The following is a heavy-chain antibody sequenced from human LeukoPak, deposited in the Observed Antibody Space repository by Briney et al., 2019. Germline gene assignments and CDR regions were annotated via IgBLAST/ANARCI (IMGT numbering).Heavy chain of an antibody. CDR1: GFTFSTHE. D-gene: IGHD3-10*01. J-gene: IGHJ4*02. CDR2: ISSSGSSI. Sequence: GGSLRLSCAASGFTFSTHEMNWVRQAPGKGLEWVSYISSSGSSIYYADSVKGRLTISRDNAKNSLYLQMNSLRAEDTAVYYCARDLYMVFDYWGQGTLVTVSS. CDR3: ARDLYMVFDY. V-gene: IGHV3-48*03.